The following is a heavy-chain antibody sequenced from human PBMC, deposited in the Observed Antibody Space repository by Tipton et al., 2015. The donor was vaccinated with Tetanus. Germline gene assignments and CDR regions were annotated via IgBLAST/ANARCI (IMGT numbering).Heavy chain of an antibody. CDR3: AKEGCSRCNGDSRFDI. V-gene: IGHV3-7*01. D-gene: IGHD2-15*01. Sequence: SLRLSCVASGFSFSNYAMSWVRQAPGKGLEWVANIRQDGNIQYYVDSVKGRFTISRDNAKNSLYLQMNSLRAEDTAVYYCAKEGCSRCNGDSRFDIWGQGTKVTVSS. CDR2: IRQDGNIQ. CDR1: GFSFSNYA. J-gene: IGHJ3*02.